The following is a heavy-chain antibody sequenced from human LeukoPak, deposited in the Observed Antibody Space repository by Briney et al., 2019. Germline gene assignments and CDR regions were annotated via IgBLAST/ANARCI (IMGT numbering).Heavy chain of an antibody. J-gene: IGHJ3*02. D-gene: IGHD2-21*02. CDR2: ISGSGGST. Sequence: GGSLRLSXAASGFTFSSYAMSWVRQAPGKGLEWVSAISGSGGSTYYADSVKGRFTISRDNSKNTLYLQMNSLSAEDTAVYYCARCGGDCYPGGAFDIWGQGTMVTVS. V-gene: IGHV3-23*01. CDR3: ARCGGDCYPGGAFDI. CDR1: GFTFSSYA.